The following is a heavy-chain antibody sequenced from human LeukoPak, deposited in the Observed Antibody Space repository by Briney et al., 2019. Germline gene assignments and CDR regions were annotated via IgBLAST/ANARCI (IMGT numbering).Heavy chain of an antibody. Sequence: GGSLTLSCAASGFAFDDYDMSWVRQAPGKGREWVSGINWNGGNTGYADSVKGRFTISRDNAKNSLYLQMNSLRAEDTALYYCARKTLVVPGDYWGQGTLVTVSS. CDR2: INWNGGNT. CDR1: GFAFDDYD. J-gene: IGHJ4*02. CDR3: ARKTLVVPGDY. V-gene: IGHV3-20*04. D-gene: IGHD2-2*01.